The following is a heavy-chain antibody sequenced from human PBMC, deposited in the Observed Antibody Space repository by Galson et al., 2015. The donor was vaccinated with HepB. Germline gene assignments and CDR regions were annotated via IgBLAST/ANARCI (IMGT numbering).Heavy chain of an antibody. CDR1: GGTFSSYA. V-gene: IGHV1-69*04. J-gene: IGHJ5*02. CDR3: ARDSKGGNWFDP. Sequence: SVKVSCKASGGTFSSYAISWVRQAPGQGLEWMGRIIPILGIANYAQKFQGRVTITADKSTSTAYMELSSLRSEDTAVYYCARDSKGGNWFDPWGQGTLVTVSS. CDR2: IIPILGIA.